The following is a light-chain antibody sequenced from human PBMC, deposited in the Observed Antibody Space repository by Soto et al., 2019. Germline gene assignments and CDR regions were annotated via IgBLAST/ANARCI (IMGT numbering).Light chain of an antibody. Sequence: SQSPATLSVSPGERATVYCRASQSVPSSYLAWYQHTPDQAPRLLIYGASSRATGIPARFSGSGSGTDFTLTISTLAHEDVAVYYCQQRSDWPTFGQGAKVDI. CDR1: QSVPSSY. J-gene: IGKJ1*01. CDR2: GAS. CDR3: QQRSDWPT. V-gene: IGKV3-11*01.